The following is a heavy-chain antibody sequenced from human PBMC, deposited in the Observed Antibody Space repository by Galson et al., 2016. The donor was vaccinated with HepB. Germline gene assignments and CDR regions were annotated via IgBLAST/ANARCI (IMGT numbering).Heavy chain of an antibody. J-gene: IGHJ1*01. D-gene: IGHD7-27*01. V-gene: IGHV1-69*17. CDR1: GGYFSNYG. CDR2: ILAMFDMT. Sequence: SCKASGGYFSNYGVSWVRQAPGQGLEWLGGILAMFDMTKYSEKFQGRVTITADTSTNTAYLELSSLRSDDTAVYYCARDRETKWGQIGAELQHWGQGTLVTVSS. CDR3: ARDRETKWGQIGAELQH.